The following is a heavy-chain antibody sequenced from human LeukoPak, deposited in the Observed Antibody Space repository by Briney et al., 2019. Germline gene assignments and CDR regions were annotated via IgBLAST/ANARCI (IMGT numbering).Heavy chain of an antibody. Sequence: GVSLRLSCAASGFTFGSYGMHWVRQAPGKGLEWVAVIWYDGSNKYYADSVKGRFTISRDNSKNTLYLQMNSLRAEDTAVYYCARDGPEGYYYDSSGYYGYWGQGTLVTVSS. D-gene: IGHD3-22*01. CDR1: GFTFGSYG. J-gene: IGHJ4*02. CDR2: IWYDGSNK. V-gene: IGHV3-33*01. CDR3: ARDGPEGYYYDSSGYYGY.